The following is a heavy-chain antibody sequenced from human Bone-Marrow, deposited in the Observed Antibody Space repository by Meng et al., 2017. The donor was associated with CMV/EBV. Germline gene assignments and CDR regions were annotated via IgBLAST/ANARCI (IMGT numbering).Heavy chain of an antibody. CDR2: ISGSGGST. CDR1: GFTFSSYA. J-gene: IGHJ4*02. Sequence: GGSLRLSCAADGFTFSSYAMSWVRQAPGKGLEWVSAISGSGGSTYYADSVKGRFTISRDNSKNTLYRQMNSLRAEDTAVYYCAKDPPGIAAAGPYVDYWGQGTLVTVSS. D-gene: IGHD6-13*01. CDR3: AKDPPGIAAAGPYVDY. V-gene: IGHV3-23*01.